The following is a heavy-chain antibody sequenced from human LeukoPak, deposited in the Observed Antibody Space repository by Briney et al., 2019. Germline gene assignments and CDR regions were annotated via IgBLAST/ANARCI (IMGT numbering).Heavy chain of an antibody. CDR2: IHHSGST. J-gene: IGHJ4*02. D-gene: IGHD3-3*01. V-gene: IGHV4-30-2*01. Sequence: PSQTLSLTCAVAGGPISSGGYSWSWIRQPPGKGLECIGYIHHSGSTYYNPSLKSRVTISVDNSKNQFSLKLSSVTAADTAVYYCARVVRRSSHYEYYFDSSGQGTLVTVSS. CDR1: GGPISSGGYS. CDR3: ARVVRRSSHYEYYFDS.